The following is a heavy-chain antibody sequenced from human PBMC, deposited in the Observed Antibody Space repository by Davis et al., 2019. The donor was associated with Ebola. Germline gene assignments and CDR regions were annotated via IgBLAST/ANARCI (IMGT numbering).Heavy chain of an antibody. J-gene: IGHJ4*02. CDR2: ISSSSSYI. Sequence: GGSLRLSCAASGFTLSSYSMNWVRQAPGKGLEWVSSISSSSSYIYYADSVKGRFTISRDNAKNSLYLQMNSLRAEDTAVYYCARTLRITMVQGGIFHYWGQGTLVTVSS. CDR1: GFTLSSYS. D-gene: IGHD3-10*01. V-gene: IGHV3-21*01. CDR3: ARTLRITMVQGGIFHY.